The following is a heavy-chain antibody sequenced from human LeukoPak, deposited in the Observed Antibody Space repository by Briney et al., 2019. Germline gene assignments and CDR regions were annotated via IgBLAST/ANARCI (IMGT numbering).Heavy chain of an antibody. CDR2: ISSGGRNI. V-gene: IGHV3-48*03. J-gene: IGHJ5*02. CDR1: GFTFSSYV. Sequence: GGSLTLSCAASGFTFSSYVMNWVRQAPGKGLEWVAYISSGGRNIYYADSVKGRFTNSRDNAKNSLYLQMNSLRAEDTAVYYCARDRITGPTGWFDPWGQGTLVTVSS. D-gene: IGHD1-20*01. CDR3: ARDRITGPTGWFDP.